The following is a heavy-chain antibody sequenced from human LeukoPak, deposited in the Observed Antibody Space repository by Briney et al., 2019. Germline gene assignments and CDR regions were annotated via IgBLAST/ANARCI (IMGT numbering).Heavy chain of an antibody. V-gene: IGHV3-48*01. D-gene: IGHD2-15*01. CDR1: GFTFSSYS. J-gene: IGHJ5*02. CDR2: ITGSSSTI. Sequence: PGGSLRLSCAASGFTFSSYSMNWVRQAPGKGLEWISYITGSSSTINYADSVKGRFTISRDNSKNTPYLQMSSLRAEDTAVYYCARDWAPVVAATRDWFDPWGQGTLVTVSS. CDR3: ARDWAPVVAATRDWFDP.